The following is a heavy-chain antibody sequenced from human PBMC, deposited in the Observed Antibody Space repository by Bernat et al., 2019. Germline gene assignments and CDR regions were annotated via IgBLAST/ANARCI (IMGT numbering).Heavy chain of an antibody. CDR3: GRSSSGWYGD. CDR2: ITDNGGNT. Sequence: EVQLVESGGGLVQPGGSLRLSCSASGFSFSTYAMHWVRQAPGKGLEYVSAITDNGGNTYYAGSVAGRFTISRDNSKNTLNLQMSSLRVEDTAVYYCGRSSSGWYGDWGQGTLVTVSS. J-gene: IGHJ4*02. V-gene: IGHV3-64D*06. CDR1: GFSFSTYA. D-gene: IGHD6-19*01.